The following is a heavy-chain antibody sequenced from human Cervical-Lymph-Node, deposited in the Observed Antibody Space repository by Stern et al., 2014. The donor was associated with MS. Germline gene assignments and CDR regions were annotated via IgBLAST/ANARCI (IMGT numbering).Heavy chain of an antibody. CDR3: AHRRRVGPYDSSGHSFDY. CDR1: GFSLSNSGVG. CDR2: IYWDDDK. D-gene: IGHD3-22*01. Sequence: QITLKESGPTLVKPTQTLTLTCTFSGFSLSNSGVGVGWIRQPPGKALEWLGLIYWDDDKRYGPSLKSRLTITKDTSKNQVVLTMTNMDPVDTATYYCAHRRRVGPYDSSGHSFDYWGQGTLVTVSS. J-gene: IGHJ4*02. V-gene: IGHV2-5*05.